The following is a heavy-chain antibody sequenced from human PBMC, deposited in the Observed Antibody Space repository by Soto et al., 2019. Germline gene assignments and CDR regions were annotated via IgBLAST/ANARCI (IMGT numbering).Heavy chain of an antibody. CDR3: ARLEPSVRGYGMDV. Sequence: PSETLSLTCTVSGDSISTTSYCWGWIRQPPGKGLEWIGSIYYSGSTYYNPSLKSRVTISADTSKNQFSLKLSSVTAADTAVYYCARLEPSVRGYGMDVWGQGTTVTVSS. V-gene: IGHV4-39*01. CDR2: IYYSGST. CDR1: GDSISTTSYC. D-gene: IGHD1-1*01. J-gene: IGHJ6*02.